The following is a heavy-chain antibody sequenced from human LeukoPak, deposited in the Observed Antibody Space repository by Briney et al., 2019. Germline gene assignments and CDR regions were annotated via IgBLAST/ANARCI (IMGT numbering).Heavy chain of an antibody. CDR1: GGSISSGSYY. D-gene: IGHD2-15*01. CDR3: ARFWWDAFDT. V-gene: IGHV4-61*02. CDR2: IYTSGST. J-gene: IGHJ3*02. Sequence: SQTLSLTCTVSGGSISSGSYYWSWIRQPAGKGLEWIGRIYTSGSTNYNPSLKSRVTISVDTSKNQFSLKLSSVTAADTAVYYCARFWWDAFDTWGQGTMVTVSS.